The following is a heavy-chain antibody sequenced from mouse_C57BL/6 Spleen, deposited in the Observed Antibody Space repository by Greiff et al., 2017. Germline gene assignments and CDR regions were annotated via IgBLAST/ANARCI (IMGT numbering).Heavy chain of an antibody. D-gene: IGHD2-3*01. CDR2: IYPRSGNT. Sequence: VKLQESGAELARPGASVKLSCKASGYTFTSYGISWVKQRTGQGLEWIGEIYPRSGNTYYNEKFKGKATLTADKSSSTAYMELRSLTSEDSAVYFCARRDDGYPFDYWGQGTTLTVSS. J-gene: IGHJ2*01. CDR1: GYTFTSYG. V-gene: IGHV1-81*01. CDR3: ARRDDGYPFDY.